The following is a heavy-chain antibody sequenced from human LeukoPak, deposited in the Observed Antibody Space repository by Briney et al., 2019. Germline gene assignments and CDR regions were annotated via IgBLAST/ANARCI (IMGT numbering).Heavy chain of an antibody. CDR1: GYTRTELS. Sequence: GASVKVSCKVSGYTRTELSMHWVRQAPGKGLEWMGGFDPEDGETIYAQKFQGRVTMTEDTSTDTAYMELSSLRSEDTAVYYCATDHCSSTSCYYWFDPWGQGTLVTVSS. CDR2: FDPEDGET. J-gene: IGHJ5*02. CDR3: ATDHCSSTSCYYWFDP. D-gene: IGHD2-2*01. V-gene: IGHV1-24*01.